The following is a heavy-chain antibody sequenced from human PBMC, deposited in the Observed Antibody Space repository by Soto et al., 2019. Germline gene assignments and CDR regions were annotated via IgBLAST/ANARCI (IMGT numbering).Heavy chain of an antibody. CDR3: ARKDKSGYFNWFDP. CDR1: GFRFTSYW. CDR2: IFPSDSDT. V-gene: IGHV5-51*01. J-gene: IGHJ5*02. Sequence: GESLKISCRTSGFRFTSYWIAWVRQMPGKGLEWMGIIFPSDSDTRYSPSFQGQVTISADRSTSTVFLQWASLKASDTAVYFCARKDKSGYFNWFDPWGQGTLVTVSS. D-gene: IGHD3-22*01.